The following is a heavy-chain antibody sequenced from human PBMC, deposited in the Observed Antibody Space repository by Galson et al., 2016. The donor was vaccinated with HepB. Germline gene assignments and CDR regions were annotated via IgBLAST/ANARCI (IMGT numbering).Heavy chain of an antibody. CDR3: ARANDFGGNGYLLTH. V-gene: IGHV3-74*01. D-gene: IGHD4-23*01. J-gene: IGHJ4*02. CDR2: VNTDGTST. Sequence: SLRLSCAASGFTFNSYWMHWVRQAPGKGLVWISRVNTDGTSTIYADSVKGRFTISRDNAKNTLYLQMNSLRAEDTAVYYCARANDFGGNGYLLTHWGQGILVTVSP. CDR1: GFTFNSYW.